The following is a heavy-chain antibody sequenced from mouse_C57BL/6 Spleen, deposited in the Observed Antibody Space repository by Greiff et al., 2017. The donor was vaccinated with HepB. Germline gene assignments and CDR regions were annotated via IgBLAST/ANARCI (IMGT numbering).Heavy chain of an antibody. CDR1: GYTFTSYW. Sequence: VQLQQSGAELVKPGASVKLSCKASGYTFTSYWMQWVKQRPGQGLEWIGEIDPSDSDTNYNQKFKGKATLTVDTSSSTAYMQLSSLTSEDSAVYFCARTRDYDAMDYWGQGTSVTVSS. J-gene: IGHJ4*01. CDR2: IDPSDSDT. V-gene: IGHV1-50*01. CDR3: ARTRDYDAMDY.